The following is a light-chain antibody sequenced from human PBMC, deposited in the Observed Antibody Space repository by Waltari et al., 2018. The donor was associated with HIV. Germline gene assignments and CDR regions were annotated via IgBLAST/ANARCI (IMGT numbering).Light chain of an antibody. Sequence: ISLTQSPSFSASIGDRVTIYCQATQDVSTFVAWYQQKPGTAPKLLIYGASVLQGGVPSRFSGSGSGTDFALTIGCLQSDDLATYFCQQYSVFPLTFGPGT. V-gene: IGKV1D-8*01. CDR1: QDVSTF. CDR2: GAS. J-gene: IGKJ2*01. CDR3: QQYSVFPLT.